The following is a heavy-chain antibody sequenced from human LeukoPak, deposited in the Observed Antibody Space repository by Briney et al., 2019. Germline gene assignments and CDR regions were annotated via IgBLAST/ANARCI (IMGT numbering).Heavy chain of an antibody. CDR2: ISPTGGTP. D-gene: IGHD6-6*01. Sequence: PGGSLRLSCAGAGFSFSTYWMHWVRQVPGKGLVWVSTISPTGGTPYYADSVKGRFTISRDNSKNTLYLQMNSLRAEDTAVYYCAKRIAAPPRSFDYWGQGILVTVSS. CDR1: GFSFSTYW. V-gene: IGHV3-23*01. J-gene: IGHJ4*02. CDR3: AKRIAAPPRSFDY.